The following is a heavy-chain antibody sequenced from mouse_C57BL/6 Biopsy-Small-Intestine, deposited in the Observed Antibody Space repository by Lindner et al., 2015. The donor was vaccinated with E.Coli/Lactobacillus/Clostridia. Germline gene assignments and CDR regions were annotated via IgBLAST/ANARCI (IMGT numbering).Heavy chain of an antibody. D-gene: IGHD1-3*01. J-gene: IGHJ4*01. CDR1: GYTFTNYG. CDR2: ISAYNGNT. CDR3: ARDQGGYCSSGSCLDPYNWLDP. Sequence: SVKVSCKASGYTFTNYGIIWVRQAPGQGLEWVGWISAYNGNTNYAQKLQGRVTMTIDTSTRTAYMELSSLRSDDTAVYYCARDQGGYCSSGSCLDPYNWLDPWGQGTLVTASS. V-gene: IGHV1-84*02.